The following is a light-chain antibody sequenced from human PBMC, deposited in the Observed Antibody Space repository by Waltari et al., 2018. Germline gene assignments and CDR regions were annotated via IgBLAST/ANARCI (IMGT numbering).Light chain of an antibody. CDR2: DAS. Sequence: EIVLTQSPGTLSLSPGERATLACRASQRVGRSLAWYQQKPGQAPSLLIYDASRRATGIPDRCSGSGSGTDFSLTIITLEPEDFAVYYCQHYVRLPATFGQGTKVEI. CDR3: QHYVRLPAT. J-gene: IGKJ1*01. V-gene: IGKV3-20*01. CDR1: QRVGRS.